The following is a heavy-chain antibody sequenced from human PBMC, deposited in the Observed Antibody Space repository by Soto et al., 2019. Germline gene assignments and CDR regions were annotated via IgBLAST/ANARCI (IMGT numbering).Heavy chain of an antibody. J-gene: IGHJ6*02. Sequence: QVQLVQSGAEVKKPGSSVKVSCKASGGTFSSYAISWVRQAPGQGLEWMGGIIPIFGTANYAQKFQGRVTITAEESTSTAYMELSSLRSEDTAVYYCARASIAAAGPYYSYYGMDVWGQGTTVTVSS. D-gene: IGHD6-13*01. CDR1: GGTFSSYA. CDR3: ARASIAAAGPYYSYYGMDV. CDR2: IIPIFGTA. V-gene: IGHV1-69*01.